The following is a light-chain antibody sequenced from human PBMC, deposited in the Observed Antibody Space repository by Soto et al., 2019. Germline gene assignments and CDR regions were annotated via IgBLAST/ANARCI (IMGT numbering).Light chain of an antibody. J-gene: IGKJ1*01. CDR1: QDISGW. Sequence: DIQITQSPGSFSSFLLDIATITCLASQDISGWLAWFQQKPGTAPHLLIYAASILPSGVPSRFSGSGSGTDFTLTITYLQPEDFATYYCQQANSFPWTFGQGTKVDIK. CDR2: AAS. CDR3: QQANSFPWT. V-gene: IGKV1D-12*01.